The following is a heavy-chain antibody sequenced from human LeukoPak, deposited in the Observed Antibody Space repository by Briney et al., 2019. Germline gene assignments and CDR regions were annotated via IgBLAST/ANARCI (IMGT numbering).Heavy chain of an antibody. CDR2: ISSSGSTI. Sequence: GGSLRLSCAASGFTFSSYEMNWVRQAPGKGLEWVSYISSSGSTIYYADSVKGRSTISRDNAKNTLYLQMNSLRAEDTAVYYCARRGAVAATGDYWGQGTLVTVSS. J-gene: IGHJ4*02. D-gene: IGHD2-15*01. V-gene: IGHV3-48*03. CDR3: ARRGAVAATGDY. CDR1: GFTFSSYE.